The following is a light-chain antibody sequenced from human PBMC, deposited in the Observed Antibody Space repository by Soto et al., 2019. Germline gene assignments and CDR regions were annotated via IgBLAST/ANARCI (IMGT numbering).Light chain of an antibody. CDR1: QSVSSY. J-gene: IGKJ5*01. Sequence: EIVLTQSPATLSLSPGERATLFCRASQSVSSYFAWYQQTPGQAPNLLIYDASNRATGIPARFSGSGSGTDFTLTISSLEPEDFAVYYCQQRSNWPLTFGQGTRLEIK. V-gene: IGKV3-11*01. CDR3: QQRSNWPLT. CDR2: DAS.